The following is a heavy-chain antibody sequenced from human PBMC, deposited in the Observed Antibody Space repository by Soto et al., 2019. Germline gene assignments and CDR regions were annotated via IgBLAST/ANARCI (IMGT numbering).Heavy chain of an antibody. V-gene: IGHV1-69*01. D-gene: IGHD1-26*01. CDR3: ARGVGAYYFDY. J-gene: IGHJ4*02. Sequence: QVQLVQSRAEVKKPGSSVKVSCKASGGTFSTYAITWVRQAPGQGLEWLGGIIPIFGTTDYARKFQGRVTITAAESTSTVFIELSSLTSEDTAVYYCARGVGAYYFDYWGQGTLVTVSS. CDR2: IIPIFGTT. CDR1: GGTFSTYA.